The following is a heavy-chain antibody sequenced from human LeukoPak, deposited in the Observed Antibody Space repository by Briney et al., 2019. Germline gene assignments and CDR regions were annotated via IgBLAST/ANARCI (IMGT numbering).Heavy chain of an antibody. D-gene: IGHD5-12*01. Sequence: GASVKVSCKASGYMFIDYHLHWVRQAPGQGLEWMGRINPNSGDTDYAQNFRGRVTMTRDTSLSTAYVALSSLRADDTAVYFCARDKWLRDYWGQGTLVTVSS. CDR2: INPNSGDT. CDR3: ARDKWLRDY. V-gene: IGHV1-2*06. J-gene: IGHJ4*02. CDR1: GYMFIDYH.